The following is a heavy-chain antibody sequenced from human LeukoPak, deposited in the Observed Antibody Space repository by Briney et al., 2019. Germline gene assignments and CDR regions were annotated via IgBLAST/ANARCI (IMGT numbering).Heavy chain of an antibody. J-gene: IGHJ2*01. CDR1: GFTFDDYG. D-gene: IGHD2-2*01. V-gene: IGHV3-20*04. CDR3: ARGPSYCSSTSCYHWYFDL. CDR2: INWDGGST. Sequence: PGGSLRLSCAASGFTFDDYGMSWVRHAPGKGLEWVSGINWDGGSTGYADSVKGRFTISRDNAKNSLYLQMNSLRAEDTALYYCARGPSYCSSTSCYHWYFDLWGRGTLVTVSS.